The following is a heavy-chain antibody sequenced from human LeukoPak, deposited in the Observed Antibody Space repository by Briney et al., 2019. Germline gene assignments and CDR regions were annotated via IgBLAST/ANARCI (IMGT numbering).Heavy chain of an antibody. CDR1: GFTFNSYT. V-gene: IGHV3-23*01. CDR3: ARASYCSGGICYYYY. J-gene: IGHJ4*02. D-gene: IGHD2-15*01. Sequence: GGSLRLSCAAFGFTFNSYTMSWVRQAPGKGLEWVSTISGSGSSTYYADSVKGRFTISRDNSKNTLYLQVNSLRAEDTAVYYCARASYCSGGICYYYYWGQGTLVTVSS. CDR2: ISGSGSST.